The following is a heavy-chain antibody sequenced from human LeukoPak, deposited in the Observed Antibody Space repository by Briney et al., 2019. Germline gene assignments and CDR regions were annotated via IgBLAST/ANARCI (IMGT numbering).Heavy chain of an antibody. V-gene: IGHV1-8*01. CDR3: ASGYGGAGLFDY. D-gene: IGHD4-23*01. J-gene: IGHJ4*02. CDR1: GYTFTSYD. Sequence: ASVKVSCKASGYTFTSYDINWVRQATGQGLEWMGWMNPNSGNTGYAQKFQGRVTMTRNASISTAYMELSSLRSEDTAVYYCASGYGGAGLFDYWGQGTLVTVSS. CDR2: MNPNSGNT.